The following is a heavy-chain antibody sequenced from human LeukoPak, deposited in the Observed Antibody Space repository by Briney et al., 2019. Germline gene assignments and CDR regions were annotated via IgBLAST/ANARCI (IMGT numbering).Heavy chain of an antibody. D-gene: IGHD6-19*01. CDR1: GGSFSGYY. V-gene: IGHV4-34*01. CDR3: ARGRGYSSGWYFDY. J-gene: IGHJ4*02. CDR2: INHSGST. Sequence: SETLSLTCAVYGGSFSGYYWSWIRQPPGKGLEWIGEINHSGSTNYNPSLKSRVTISVDTPKNQFSLKLSSVTAADTAVYYCARGRGYSSGWYFDYWGQGTLVTVSS.